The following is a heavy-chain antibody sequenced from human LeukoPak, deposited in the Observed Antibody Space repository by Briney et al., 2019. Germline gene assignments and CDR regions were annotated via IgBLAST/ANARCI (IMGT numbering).Heavy chain of an antibody. Sequence: QPGGSLRLSCAASGFTFSGSAMSWVRQAPGEGLEWVSLISYSGANSYYTDSVRGRFTISRDNSKDTLFLQMNSLRAEDTAIYYCARDDRYSSSDYPAPDYWGQGTLVTVSS. CDR3: ARDDRYSSSDYPAPDY. J-gene: IGHJ4*02. V-gene: IGHV3-23*01. CDR2: ISYSGANS. D-gene: IGHD3-22*01. CDR1: GFTFSGSA.